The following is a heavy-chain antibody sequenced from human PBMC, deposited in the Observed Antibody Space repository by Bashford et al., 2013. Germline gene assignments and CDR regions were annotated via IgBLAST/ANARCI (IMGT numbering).Heavy chain of an antibody. D-gene: IGHD3-10*01. CDR3: ARDDHHYGPIAMDV. CDR2: IHHSGST. CDR1: GGSISSSNW. J-gene: IGHJ6*02. Sequence: SETLSLTCAVSGGSISSSNWWSWVRQPPGKGLEWIAYIHHSGSTDYNPSLKSRATISVDTSENQFSLKLSSVTAADTAVYYCARDDHHYGPIAMDVWGQGTTVTVSS. V-gene: IGHV4-4*02.